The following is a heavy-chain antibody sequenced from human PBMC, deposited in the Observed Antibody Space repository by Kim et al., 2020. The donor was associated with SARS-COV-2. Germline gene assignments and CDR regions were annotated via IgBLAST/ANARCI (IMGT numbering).Heavy chain of an antibody. D-gene: IGHD3-22*01. CDR3: ARHIYYDSSGYYYYYYYYRDV. Sequence: GGSLRLSCAASGFTFSDYYMSWIRQAPGKGLEWVSYISGSGSTIYYADSVKGRFTISRDNAKNSLYLQMNSLRAEDTAVYYCARHIYYDSSGYYYYYYYYRDVGGRGTTVPV. CDR1: GFTFSDYY. CDR2: ISGSGSTI. V-gene: IGHV3-11*01. J-gene: IGHJ6*03.